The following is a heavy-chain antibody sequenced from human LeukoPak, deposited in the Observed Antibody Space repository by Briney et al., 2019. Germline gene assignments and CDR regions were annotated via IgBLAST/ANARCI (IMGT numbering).Heavy chain of an antibody. CDR3: ARGHEHIVVVTAISDWFDP. Sequence: SETLSLTSTVSGGSISSSSYSWGWIRQPPGKGLEWIGSIYYSGSTYYNPSLKSRVTISVDTSKNQFSLKLSSVTAADTAVYYCARGHEHIVVVTAISDWFDPWGQGTLVTVSS. CDR2: IYYSGST. J-gene: IGHJ5*02. D-gene: IGHD2-21*02. V-gene: IGHV4-39*07. CDR1: GGSISSSSYS.